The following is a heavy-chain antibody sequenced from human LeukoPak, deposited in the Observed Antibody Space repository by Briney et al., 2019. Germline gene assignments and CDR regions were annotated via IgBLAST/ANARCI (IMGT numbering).Heavy chain of an antibody. CDR2: IYYSGST. V-gene: IGHV4-59*12. Sequence: SETLSLTCTVSGGSISSYYWSWIRQPPGKGLEWIGYIYYSGSTNYNPSLKSRVTISVDTSKNQFSLKLSSVTAADTAVYYCARGSGLLDYWGQGTLVTVSS. CDR1: GGSISSYY. CDR3: ARGSGLLDY. J-gene: IGHJ4*02. D-gene: IGHD6-19*01.